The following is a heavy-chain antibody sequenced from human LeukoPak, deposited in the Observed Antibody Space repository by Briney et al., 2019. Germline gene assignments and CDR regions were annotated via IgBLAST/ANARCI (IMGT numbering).Heavy chain of an antibody. J-gene: IGHJ5*02. V-gene: IGHV3-53*01. D-gene: IGHD6-13*01. CDR3: ARVVIAAAGNVDWFDP. CDR2: IYSGGST. Sequence: GGSLRLSCAASGFTVSSNYMSWVRQAPGKGLEWVSVIYSGGSTYYADSVKDRFTISRDNSKNTLYLQMNSLRAEDTAVYYCARVVIAAAGNVDWFDPWGQGTLVTVSS. CDR1: GFTVSSNY.